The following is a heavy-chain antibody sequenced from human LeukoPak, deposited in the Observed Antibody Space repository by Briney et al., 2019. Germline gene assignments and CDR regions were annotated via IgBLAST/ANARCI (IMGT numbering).Heavy chain of an antibody. Sequence: GGSLRLSCAASGFTFSHYAMRWVRQAPGKGLEWLSEIGGGGDGAYHADSVKGRFTISRDNSKNTLYLQMNSLRAEDTAVYYCARDTYDFWSGYEPYYYGMDVWCQGTTVTVSS. D-gene: IGHD3-3*01. CDR1: GFTFSHYA. J-gene: IGHJ6*02. V-gene: IGHV3-23*01. CDR3: ARDTYDFWSGYEPYYYGMDV. CDR2: IGGGGDGA.